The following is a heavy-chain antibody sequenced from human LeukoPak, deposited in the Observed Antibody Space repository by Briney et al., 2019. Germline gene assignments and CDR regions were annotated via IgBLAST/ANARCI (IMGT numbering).Heavy chain of an antibody. Sequence: GGSLRLSCAASGFTVSSNYMAWVRQAPGRGLEWVSVIYSGGNTYYADSVKGIFTISRDSSKNTLYLQMNSLRAEDTAVYYCARLVIIMGGDYWGQGTLVTVSS. D-gene: IGHD3-22*01. V-gene: IGHV3-66*04. CDR2: IYSGGNT. CDR1: GFTVSSNY. J-gene: IGHJ4*02. CDR3: ARLVIIMGGDY.